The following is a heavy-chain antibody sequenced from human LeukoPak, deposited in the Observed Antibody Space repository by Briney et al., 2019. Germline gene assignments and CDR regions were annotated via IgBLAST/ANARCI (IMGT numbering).Heavy chain of an antibody. D-gene: IGHD6-19*01. CDR2: IYYSGST. CDR1: GGSISSYY. Sequence: SETLSLTCTVSGGSISSYYWSWIRQPPGKGLEWIGYIYYSGSTNYNPSLKSRVTISVDTSKNQFSLKLSSVTAADTAVYYCAREGNDGSGWSGHNDYWGQGTLVTVSS. V-gene: IGHV4-59*01. CDR3: AREGNDGSGWSGHNDY. J-gene: IGHJ4*02.